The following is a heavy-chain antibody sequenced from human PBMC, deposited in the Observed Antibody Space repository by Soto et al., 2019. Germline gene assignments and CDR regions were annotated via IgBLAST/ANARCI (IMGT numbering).Heavy chain of an antibody. CDR3: ARVPSP. V-gene: IGHV4-30-2*01. CDR2: IYHSGST. J-gene: IGHJ5*02. CDR1: GGSISSGGYS. Sequence: QLQLQESGSGLVKPSQTLSLTCAVSGGSISSGGYSWSWFRQPPGKGLEWIGYIYHSGSTYYNPSLKSRVTISVDRSKNHFSLKPSSVTAADTAVYYCARVPSPWGQGTLVTVSS.